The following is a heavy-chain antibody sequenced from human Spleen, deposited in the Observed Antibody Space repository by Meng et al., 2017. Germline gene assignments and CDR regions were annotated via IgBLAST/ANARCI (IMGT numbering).Heavy chain of an antibody. V-gene: IGHV4-34*02. J-gene: IGHJ4*02. CDR3: ARLARPRNYASNDGGWAYFDS. CDR2: INHSGRT. Sequence: QVQLQRWGSGLLKPSETRSLTLAAVGGAFSGYYWSWIRQPPGKGLEWIGEINHSGRTNYNPSLTSRVAISADTSKNQFSLKLTSMTAADTAQYYCARLARPRNYASNDGGWAYFDSWGQGTLVTVSS. CDR1: GGAFSGYY. D-gene: IGHD1-1*01.